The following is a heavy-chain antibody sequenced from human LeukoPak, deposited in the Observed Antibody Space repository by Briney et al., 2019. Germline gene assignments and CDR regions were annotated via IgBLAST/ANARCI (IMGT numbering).Heavy chain of an antibody. CDR3: ARIRVSSYYGMDI. CDR2: IKEDESEK. CDR1: GFFFTNYW. J-gene: IGHJ6*02. Sequence: GGPLRLSCAASGFFFTNYWMSWVRQAPGKGLEWVANIKEDESEKYYVNSVKGRFTISRDNAKNSLFLHMNSLRAEDTAVYYCARIRVSSYYGMDIWGQGTTVTVSS. D-gene: IGHD2/OR15-2a*01. V-gene: IGHV3-7*05.